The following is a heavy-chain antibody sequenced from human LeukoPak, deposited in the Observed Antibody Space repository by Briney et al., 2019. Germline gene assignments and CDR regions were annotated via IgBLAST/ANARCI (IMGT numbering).Heavy chain of an antibody. V-gene: IGHV4-61*03. Sequence: SETLSLTCTVSSGSISTSNYYWSWIRQPPGKGLEWIAYINYSGSTNYNPSLKSRVTISVDTSKNHFSLTLSSVTAADTAVYYCARFGGPHAFDIWGQGTMVTVSS. D-gene: IGHD3-3*01. CDR1: SGSISTSNYY. CDR2: INYSGST. J-gene: IGHJ3*02. CDR3: ARFGGPHAFDI.